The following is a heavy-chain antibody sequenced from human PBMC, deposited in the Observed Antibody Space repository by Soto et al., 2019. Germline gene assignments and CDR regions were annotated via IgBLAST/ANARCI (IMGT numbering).Heavy chain of an antibody. Sequence: GSLRLSCVASGFTFSSYSMNWVRQAPGKGLEWVSSISSSSSYIYYADSVKGRFAISRDNAKNSLYLQMNSLRAEDTAVYYCATLYNCNYFDYWGQGTLFPASS. J-gene: IGHJ4*02. CDR3: ATLYNCNYFDY. CDR1: GFTFSSYS. D-gene: IGHD1-20*01. CDR2: ISSSSSYI. V-gene: IGHV3-21*01.